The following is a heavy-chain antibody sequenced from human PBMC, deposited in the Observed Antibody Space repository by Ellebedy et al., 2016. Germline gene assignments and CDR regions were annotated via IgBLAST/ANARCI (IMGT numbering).Heavy chain of an antibody. CDR1: GGSISGHY. Sequence: SETLSLXXTVSGGSISGHYWTWIRQPPGRGLEWIGYIYSSGNTNYNPSLKSRVTISVDTSKNWISLKLSSVTAADTAIYYCTRGCSGASCYTVHDYWGQGTLVTVSA. CDR3: TRGCSGASCYTVHDY. CDR2: IYSSGNT. D-gene: IGHD2-2*02. V-gene: IGHV4-59*11. J-gene: IGHJ4*02.